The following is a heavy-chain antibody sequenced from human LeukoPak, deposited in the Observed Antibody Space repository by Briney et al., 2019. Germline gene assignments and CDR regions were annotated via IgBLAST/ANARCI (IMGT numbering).Heavy chain of an antibody. V-gene: IGHV4-61*02. CDR2: IYTSGST. CDR3: ARVLKGRAPFDY. J-gene: IGHJ4*02. Sequence: SETLSLTCTVSGGSISSGSYYWSWIRQPAGKGLEWIGRIYTSGSTNYNPSLKSRVTISVDTSKNQFSLKLSSVTAADTAVYYCARVLKGRAPFDYWGQGTLVTVSS. CDR1: GGSISSGSYY.